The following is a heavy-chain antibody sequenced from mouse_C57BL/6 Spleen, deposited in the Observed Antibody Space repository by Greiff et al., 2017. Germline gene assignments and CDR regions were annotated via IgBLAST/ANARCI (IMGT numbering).Heavy chain of an antibody. Sequence: EVMLVESEGGLVQPGSSMKLSCTASGFTFSDYYMAWVRQVPGKGLEWVANINYDGSSTYYLDSLKSRFIISRDNAKNILYLQMSSLKSEDTATYYCARAAFYYYGSTYYFDYWGQGTTLTVSS. CDR3: ARAAFYYYGSTYYFDY. V-gene: IGHV5-16*01. CDR2: INYDGSST. CDR1: GFTFSDYY. J-gene: IGHJ2*01. D-gene: IGHD1-1*01.